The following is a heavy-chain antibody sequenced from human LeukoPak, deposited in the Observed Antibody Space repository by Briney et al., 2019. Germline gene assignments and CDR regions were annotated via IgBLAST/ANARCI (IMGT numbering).Heavy chain of an antibody. CDR3: VRGSQYNWFDP. J-gene: IGHJ5*02. V-gene: IGHV1-18*01. Sequence: ASVKVSCKASGYTFTSYGISSVRQAPGQGLEWMGWISAYNGNTNYAQKLQGRVTMTTDTSTSTAYLELRSLRSDDTAVYYCVRGSQYNWFDPWGQGTLVTVSS. CDR1: GYTFTSYG. CDR2: ISAYNGNT.